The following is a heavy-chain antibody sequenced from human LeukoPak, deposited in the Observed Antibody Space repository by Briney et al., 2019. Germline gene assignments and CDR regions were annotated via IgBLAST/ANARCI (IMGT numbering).Heavy chain of an antibody. CDR2: IYHSGST. D-gene: IGHD2-8*01. V-gene: IGHV4-30-2*01. J-gene: IGHJ6*02. Sequence: SQTLSLTCAVSGGSISSGGYSWSWIRQPPGKGLEWIGYIYHSGSTYYNPSLKSRVTISVDRSKNQFSLKLSSVTAADTAVYYCARDQGPYCTNGVCPYYYYYGMDVWGQGTTVTVSS. CDR3: ARDQGPYCTNGVCPYYYYYGMDV. CDR1: GGSISSGGYS.